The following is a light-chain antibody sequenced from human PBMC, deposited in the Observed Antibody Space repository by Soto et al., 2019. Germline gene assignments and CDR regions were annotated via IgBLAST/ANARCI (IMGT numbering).Light chain of an antibody. CDR1: QTVSSNY. Sequence: SVLTQSPYTLSLSPGEGATLYCRASQTVSSNYLAWYQHRPGQAPKLIIHGASYTAPGIPDRFSGSGSGADFTLTISRLEPEDFAVYFCQHYGNSWWTFGQGTKVDIK. CDR3: QHYGNSWWT. CDR2: GAS. J-gene: IGKJ1*01. V-gene: IGKV3-20*01.